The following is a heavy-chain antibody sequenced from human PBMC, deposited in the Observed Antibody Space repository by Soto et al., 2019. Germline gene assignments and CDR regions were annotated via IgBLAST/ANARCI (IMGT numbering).Heavy chain of an antibody. D-gene: IGHD3-3*01. CDR3: ARDKTGPRVLRFLEWLSSHLFDY. Sequence: PGGSLRLSCAASGFTFSSYAMHWVRQAPGKGLEWVAVISYDGSNKYYADSVKGRFTISRDNSKNTLYLQMNSLRAEDTAVYYCARDKTGPRVLRFLEWLSSHLFDYWGQGTLVTVSS. V-gene: IGHV3-30-3*01. CDR2: ISYDGSNK. J-gene: IGHJ4*02. CDR1: GFTFSSYA.